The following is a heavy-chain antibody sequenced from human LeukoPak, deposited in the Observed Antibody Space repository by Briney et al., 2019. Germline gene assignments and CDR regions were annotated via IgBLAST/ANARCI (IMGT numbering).Heavy chain of an antibody. CDR1: VFTLRSYS. Sequence: GGSLRLSCAASVFTLRSYSMNWVRQAPGEGVEGGSYINSSSSTIYYADYVKGRFTISRDNAKNSLYLQMNSLRADDTAVYYCARDSPPDYWGQGTLVTVSS. CDR2: INSSSSTI. CDR3: ARDSPPDY. V-gene: IGHV3-48*01. J-gene: IGHJ4*02.